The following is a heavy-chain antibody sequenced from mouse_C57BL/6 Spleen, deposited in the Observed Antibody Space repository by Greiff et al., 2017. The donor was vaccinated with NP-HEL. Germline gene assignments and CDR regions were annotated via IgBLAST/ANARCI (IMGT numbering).Heavy chain of an antibody. V-gene: IGHV1-69*01. J-gene: IGHJ2*01. CDR1: GYTFTSYW. Sequence: QVQLQQPGAELVMPGASVKLSCKASGYTFTSYWMHWVKQRPGQGLEWIGEIDPSDSYTNYNQKFKGKSTLTVDKSSSTAYMQLSSLTSEDSAVYYCARSTYYYGSNCFDYWGEGTTLTVSS. CDR3: ARSTYYYGSNCFDY. D-gene: IGHD1-1*01. CDR2: IDPSDSYT.